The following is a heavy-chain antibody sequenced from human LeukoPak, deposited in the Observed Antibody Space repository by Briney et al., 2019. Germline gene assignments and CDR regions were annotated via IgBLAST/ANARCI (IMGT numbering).Heavy chain of an antibody. D-gene: IGHD3-22*01. Sequence: PSETLSLTCTVSGGSISSGGYYWSWIRQHPGTGLEWIGYIYYSGSTYYNPSLKSRVTISVDTSKNQFSLKLSSVTAADTAVYYCASTYYYDSSGYDYWGQGTLVTVST. CDR3: ASTYYYDSSGYDY. J-gene: IGHJ4*02. CDR2: IYYSGST. V-gene: IGHV4-31*03. CDR1: GGSISSGGYY.